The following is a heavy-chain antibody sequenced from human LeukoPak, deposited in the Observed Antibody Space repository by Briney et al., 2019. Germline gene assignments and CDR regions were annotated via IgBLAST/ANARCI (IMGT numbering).Heavy chain of an antibody. CDR2: INWNGGST. CDR3: ARGVEAFDI. CDR1: GFTFDAYA. V-gene: IGHV3-20*01. D-gene: IGHD5-24*01. J-gene: IGHJ3*02. Sequence: GGSLRLSCAASGFTFDAYAMHWVRQAPGKGLEWVSGINWNGGSTGYADSVKGRFTISRDNAKNSLYLQMNSLRAEDTALYHCARGVEAFDIWGQGTMVTVSS.